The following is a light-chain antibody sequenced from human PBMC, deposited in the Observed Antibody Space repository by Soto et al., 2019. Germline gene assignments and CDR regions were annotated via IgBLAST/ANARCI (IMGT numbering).Light chain of an antibody. Sequence: QSALTQPASVSGSPGQSITISCTGTSRDVGGYNYVSWYQQHPGKAPKLMIYDVRNRPSGVSNRFSGSKSVNTASLTISGLQAEDEADYYCSSYITISTYIFATGMKVTVL. CDR1: SRDVGGYNY. V-gene: IGLV2-14*01. CDR3: SSYITISTYI. J-gene: IGLJ1*01. CDR2: DVR.